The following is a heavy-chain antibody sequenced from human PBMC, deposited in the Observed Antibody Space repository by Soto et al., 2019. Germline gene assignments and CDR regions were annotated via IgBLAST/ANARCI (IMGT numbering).Heavy chain of an antibody. CDR2: IFSNDEK. J-gene: IGHJ5*02. Sequence: QVTVKESGPVLVKPTETLTLTCTVSGFSLSNAGLGVSWIRQPPGKALEWLAHIFSNDEKSYSTSLKSRLTPSXDXXQSPVVLTMTNMDPVDTATYYCASTYSPSWYRFAPLGQGTLVTVSS. V-gene: IGHV2-26*01. CDR3: ASTYSPSWYRFAP. D-gene: IGHD6-13*01. CDR1: GFSLSNAGLG.